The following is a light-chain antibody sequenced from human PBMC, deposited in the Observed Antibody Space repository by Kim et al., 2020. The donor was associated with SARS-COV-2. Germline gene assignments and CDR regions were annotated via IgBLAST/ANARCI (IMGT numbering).Light chain of an antibody. CDR2: DNN. Sequence: QSVLTQPPSVSGAPGQRVTISCTGNRSNIGAGYDVHWYQQRPGTAPKLLIYDNNNRPSGVPDRFSGSKSGTSASLAITGLQAEDEADYYCQSFDSSLSGSVFGGGTQLTVL. J-gene: IGLJ2*01. CDR3: QSFDSSLSGSV. V-gene: IGLV1-40*01. CDR1: RSNIGAGYD.